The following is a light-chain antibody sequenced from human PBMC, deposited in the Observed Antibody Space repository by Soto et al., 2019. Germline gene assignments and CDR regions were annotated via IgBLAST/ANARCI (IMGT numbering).Light chain of an antibody. CDR1: SSDVGGYNY. Sequence: QSALTQPASVSGSPGQSITISCTGTSSDVGGYNYVSWYQQHPGKAPKLMIYDVSNRPAGVSNRFSGSKSGNTASLTISGLQAEEEDDDYCSAYTSSSTLYVFGTGTKLTVL. CDR3: SAYTSSSTLYV. CDR2: DVS. V-gene: IGLV2-14*01. J-gene: IGLJ1*01.